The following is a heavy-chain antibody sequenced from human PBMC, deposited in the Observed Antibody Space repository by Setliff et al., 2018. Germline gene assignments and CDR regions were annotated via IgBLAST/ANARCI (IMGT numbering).Heavy chain of an antibody. J-gene: IGHJ4*02. CDR2: IWDDGGNK. D-gene: IGHD2-15*01. Sequence: GGSLRLSCAASGFTFSTYRMHWVRQAPGKGLEWVAVIWDDGGNKYHADSVKGRFTISRDNSKYTLYLQMNSLRPEDTAVYYCARTCSGSGCYAGLESWGQGTPVTVSS. CDR1: GFTFSTYR. CDR3: ARTCSGSGCYAGLES. V-gene: IGHV3-33*08.